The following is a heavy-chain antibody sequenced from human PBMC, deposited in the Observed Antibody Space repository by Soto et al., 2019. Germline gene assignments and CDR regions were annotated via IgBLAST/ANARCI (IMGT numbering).Heavy chain of an antibody. V-gene: IGHV3-23*01. CDR2: VSNSGSNT. CDR1: GFTFSNYV. J-gene: IGHJ6*03. Sequence: EVQLLENGGGLVQPGGSLRLSCAASGFTFSNYVMSWVRQAPGKGLEWVSSVSNSGSNTYYAESVKGRVTISRDNSNNTLYLQMNSLRAEDTALYYCARRGRTLPHYSYYMDVWGKGTTVTVSS. CDR3: ARRGRTLPHYSYYMDV.